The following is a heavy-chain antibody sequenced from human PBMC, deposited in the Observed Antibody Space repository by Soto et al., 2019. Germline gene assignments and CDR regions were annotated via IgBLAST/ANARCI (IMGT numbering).Heavy chain of an antibody. Sequence: HPGGSLRLSCAASGFTFSSYAMNWVRQAPGKGLEWVSGISWNSGSIGYADSVKGRFTISRDNAKNTLYLLMNSLRAEDTAVYYCARRSSSWYFDYWGQGTLVTVSS. J-gene: IGHJ4*02. CDR1: GFTFSSYA. CDR2: ISWNSGSI. CDR3: ARRSSSWYFDY. V-gene: IGHV3-23*01. D-gene: IGHD6-13*01.